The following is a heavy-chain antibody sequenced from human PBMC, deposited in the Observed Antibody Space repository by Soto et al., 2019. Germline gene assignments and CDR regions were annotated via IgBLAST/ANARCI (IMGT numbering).Heavy chain of an antibody. CDR1: GFTFSSYA. V-gene: IGHV3-30-3*01. J-gene: IGHJ5*02. Sequence: QVQLVESGGGVVQPGRSLRLSCAASGFTFSSYAMHWVRQAPGKGLEWVAVISYDGSNKYYADSVKGRFTISRDNSKNTLYLQMNSLRAEDTAVYYCASQTYYDDNSGYGGWFDPWGQGTLVTVSS. D-gene: IGHD3-22*01. CDR3: ASQTYYDDNSGYGGWFDP. CDR2: ISYDGSNK.